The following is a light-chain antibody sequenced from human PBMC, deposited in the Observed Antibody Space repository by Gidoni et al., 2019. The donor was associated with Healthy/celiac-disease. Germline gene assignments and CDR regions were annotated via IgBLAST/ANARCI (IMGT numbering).Light chain of an antibody. CDR2: DAS. Sequence: DIQMTQSPSSLSASVGDRVTITCQASQDISNYLNWYQQKPGKAPKLLIYDASNLETGVPSRFSGSGSGTDFTFTISSLQPEDIATYYCQQYDNLGCSFGQGTKLEIK. V-gene: IGKV1-33*01. CDR3: QQYDNLGCS. J-gene: IGKJ2*04. CDR1: QDISNY.